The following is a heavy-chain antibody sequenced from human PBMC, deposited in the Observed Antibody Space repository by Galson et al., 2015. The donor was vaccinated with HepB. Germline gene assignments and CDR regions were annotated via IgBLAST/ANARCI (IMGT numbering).Heavy chain of an antibody. J-gene: IGHJ4*02. CDR1: GYTFTSYA. Sequence: SVKVSCKASGYTFTSYAMNWVRQAPGQGLEWMGWINTNTGNPTYAQGFTGRFVFSLDTSVSTAYLQISSLKAEDTAVYYCARSQYSSGWYTPPPSDYWGQGTLVTVSS. V-gene: IGHV7-4-1*02. CDR2: INTNTGNP. CDR3: ARSQYSSGWYTPPPSDY. D-gene: IGHD6-19*01.